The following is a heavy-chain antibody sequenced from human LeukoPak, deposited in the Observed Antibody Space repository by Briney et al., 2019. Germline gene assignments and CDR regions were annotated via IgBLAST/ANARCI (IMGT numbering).Heavy chain of an antibody. D-gene: IGHD7-27*01. CDR1: GFTFSSYG. Sequence: AGGSLRLSCAASGFTFSSYGVHWVRQAPGKGLEWVAVIWYDGSNKYYADSVKGRFTISRDNSKNTLYLQMNSLRAEDTAVYYCARDGATGGYFDYWGQGTLVTVSS. CDR3: ARDGATGGYFDY. CDR2: IWYDGSNK. V-gene: IGHV3-33*01. J-gene: IGHJ4*02.